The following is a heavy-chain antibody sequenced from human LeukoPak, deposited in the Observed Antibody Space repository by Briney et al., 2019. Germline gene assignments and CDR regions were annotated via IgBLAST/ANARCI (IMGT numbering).Heavy chain of an antibody. J-gene: IGHJ5*02. Sequence: SETLSLTCTVSGGSISSYYWSWIRQPPGKGLEWIGYIYYSGSTNYNPSLKSRVTISVDTSKNQFSLKLSSVTAADTAVYYCARGSDYYDSSGYPFDPWGQGALVTVSS. D-gene: IGHD3-22*01. CDR2: IYYSGST. CDR1: GGSISSYY. V-gene: IGHV4-59*01. CDR3: ARGSDYYDSSGYPFDP.